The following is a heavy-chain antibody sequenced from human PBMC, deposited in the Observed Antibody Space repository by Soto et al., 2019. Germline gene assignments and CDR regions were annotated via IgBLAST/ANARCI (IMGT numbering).Heavy chain of an antibody. CDR3: AREFFVVVPAAMAPQGFDY. V-gene: IGHV3-7*03. Sequence: EVQLVESGGGLVQPGGSLRLSCAASGFTFSSYWMSWVRQAPGKGLEWVANIKQDGSEKYYVDSVKGRFTISRDNAKNSLYLQMNSLRAEDTAVYYCAREFFVVVPAAMAPQGFDYWGQGTLVTVSS. J-gene: IGHJ4*02. D-gene: IGHD2-2*01. CDR1: GFTFSSYW. CDR2: IKQDGSEK.